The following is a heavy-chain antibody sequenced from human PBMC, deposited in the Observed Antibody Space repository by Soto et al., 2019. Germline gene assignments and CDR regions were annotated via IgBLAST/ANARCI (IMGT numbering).Heavy chain of an antibody. CDR3: ARESEDLTSNFDY. CDR2: ISRTSNSN. Sequence: GGSLTLSCAASGFTFTRYSRNWIRQAPGKGLEWVSSISRTSNSNYYGASMKGQITILKTTDKNSLLLEMHRPGAEDTVVYYCARESEDLTSNFDYWGQGTLVTVSP. V-gene: IGHV3-21*06. CDR1: GFTFTRYS. J-gene: IGHJ4*02.